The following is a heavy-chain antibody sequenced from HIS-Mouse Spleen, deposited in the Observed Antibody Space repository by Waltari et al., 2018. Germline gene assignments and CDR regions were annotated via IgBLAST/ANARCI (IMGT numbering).Heavy chain of an antibody. D-gene: IGHD6-13*01. CDR3: AREIPYSSSWYDWYFDL. Sequence: QLQLQESGPGLVKPSETLSLTCTVSVGSISSSSYYWGWIRQPPGKGLEWSGSIYYSGSTSYNPSVKSRGTMSVDTSKNQVSLKLSSVTAADTAVYYCAREIPYSSSWYDWYFDLWGRGTLVTVSS. V-gene: IGHV4-39*07. J-gene: IGHJ2*01. CDR2: IYYSGST. CDR1: VGSISSSSYY.